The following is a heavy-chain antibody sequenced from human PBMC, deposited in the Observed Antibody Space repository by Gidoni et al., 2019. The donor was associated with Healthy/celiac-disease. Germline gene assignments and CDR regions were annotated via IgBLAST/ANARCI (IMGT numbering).Heavy chain of an antibody. CDR2: IYHSGST. D-gene: IGHD3-3*01. V-gene: IGHV4-4*02. CDR1: GGSISSSNW. CDR3: AREEYDFWSGYYTGFDY. Sequence: QVQLQESGPGLVKPSGTLSLTCAVSGGSISSSNWWSWVRQPPGKGLEWIGEIYHSGSTNYNPSLKSRVTISVDKSKNQFSLKLSSVTAADTAVYYCAREEYDFWSGYYTGFDYWGQGTLVTVSS. J-gene: IGHJ4*02.